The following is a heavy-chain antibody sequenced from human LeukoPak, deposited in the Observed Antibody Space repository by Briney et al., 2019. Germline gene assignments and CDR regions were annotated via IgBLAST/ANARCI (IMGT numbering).Heavy chain of an antibody. CDR1: GFTFSSYV. Sequence: GGSLRPSCAASGFTFSSYVIHWVRQAPGKGLEWVAVISYDGSNKYYADSVKGRFTISRDNSKNTLYLQMNSLRAEDTAVYYCARDRGGYYYVWGAFDIWGQGTMVTVSS. CDR3: ARDRGGYYYVWGAFDI. J-gene: IGHJ3*02. D-gene: IGHD3-10*02. V-gene: IGHV3-30-3*01. CDR2: ISYDGSNK.